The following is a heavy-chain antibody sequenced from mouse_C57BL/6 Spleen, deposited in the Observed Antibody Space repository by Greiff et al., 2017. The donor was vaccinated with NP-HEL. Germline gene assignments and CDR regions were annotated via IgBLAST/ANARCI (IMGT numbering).Heavy chain of an antibody. Sequence: VQLQQSGPGLVAPSQSLSITCTASGFSLTSYAISWVRQPPGKGLEWLGVIWTGGGTNYNSALKSGLSISKDNPKSQVFLRMNSLRTDDTARYDCARKGNGYWCFDVWGKGTTVTVSS. CDR2: IWTGGGT. CDR1: GFSLTSYA. J-gene: IGHJ1*03. V-gene: IGHV2-9-1*01. D-gene: IGHD2-2*01. CDR3: ARKGNGYWCFDV.